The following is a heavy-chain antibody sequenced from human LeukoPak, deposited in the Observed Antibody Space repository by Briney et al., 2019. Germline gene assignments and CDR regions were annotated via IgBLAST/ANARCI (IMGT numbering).Heavy chain of an antibody. Sequence: SETLSLTCSVSGGYISSYYWSWLRQPPGKGLEYIGYLYYSGSTNYNPSLKSRVTISVDTSKDQFSLNLTSVTAADTAVYYCARLKCISTTCPSRYVMDVWGQGTTVTVSS. CDR1: GGYISSYY. V-gene: IGHV4-59*01. CDR2: LYYSGST. CDR3: ARLKCISTTCPSRYVMDV. J-gene: IGHJ6*02. D-gene: IGHD2-2*01.